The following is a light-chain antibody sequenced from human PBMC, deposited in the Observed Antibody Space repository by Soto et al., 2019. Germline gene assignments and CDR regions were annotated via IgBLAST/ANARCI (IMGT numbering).Light chain of an antibody. J-gene: IGLJ3*02. V-gene: IGLV2-23*01. Sequence: QSALTQPASVSGSPGQSITISCTGTSSDVGGYNLVSWYQQHPGTAPKLMIYEDNKRASGVSNRFSGSTSGITASLTISVPQAEDEADYSCCSYAGSSTWVFGGGTKLTL. CDR3: CSYAGSSTWV. CDR2: EDN. CDR1: SSDVGGYNL.